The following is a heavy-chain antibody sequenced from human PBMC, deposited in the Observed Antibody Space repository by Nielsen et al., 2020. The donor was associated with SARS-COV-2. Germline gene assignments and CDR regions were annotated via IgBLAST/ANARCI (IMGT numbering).Heavy chain of an antibody. V-gene: IGHV4-4*02. CDR1: GDSVSSNDW. D-gene: IGHD3-22*01. J-gene: IGHJ4*02. CDR3: ARGPDNSPYHYESHNIRY. CDR2: VSHSGST. Sequence: SETLSLTCAVSGDSVSSNDWWTWVRQSPGKGLEWIGEVSHSGSTNYNPSLKSRVTLSMDKSKNQFSLKLASVTAADTAVYYCARGPDNSPYHYESHNIRYWGQGTLVTVSS.